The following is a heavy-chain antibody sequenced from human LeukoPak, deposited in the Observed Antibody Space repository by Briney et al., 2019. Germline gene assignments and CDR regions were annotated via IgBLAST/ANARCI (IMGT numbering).Heavy chain of an antibody. Sequence: SETLSLTCTVSGGSISSGDYYWSWIRQPPGKGLEWIGYIYYSGSTYYNPSLKSRVTISVDTSTNQFSLKLSSVTAADTAVYYCARDLMGTMVRRGFDPWGQGTLVTVSS. CDR3: ARDLMGTMVRRGFDP. D-gene: IGHD3-10*01. CDR2: IYYSGST. CDR1: GGSISSGDYY. J-gene: IGHJ5*02. V-gene: IGHV4-30-4*08.